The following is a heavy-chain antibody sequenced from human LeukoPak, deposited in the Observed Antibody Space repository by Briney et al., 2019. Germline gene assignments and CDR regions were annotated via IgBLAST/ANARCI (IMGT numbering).Heavy chain of an antibody. D-gene: IGHD6-13*01. V-gene: IGHV3-11*01. CDR2: ISSSGSTI. CDR3: AREYIAAVANDY. J-gene: IGHJ4*02. CDR1: GFTFSDYY. Sequence: GGSLRLSCAASGFTFSDYYMGWIRQAPGKGLEWVSYISSSGSTIYYADSVKGRFTISRDNAKNSLYLQMNSLRAEDTAVYYCAREYIAAVANDYWGQGTLVTVSS.